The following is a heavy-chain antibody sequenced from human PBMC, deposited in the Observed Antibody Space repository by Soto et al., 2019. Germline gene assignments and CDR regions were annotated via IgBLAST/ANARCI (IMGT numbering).Heavy chain of an antibody. D-gene: IGHD2-15*01. CDR1: GFTFGDSY. CDR3: VRGGGGGLFDP. J-gene: IGHJ5*02. V-gene: IGHV3-11*06. CDR2: ISPGSRYP. Sequence: GGSLRLSCAGSGFTFGDSYISWIRQAPGKGLEWLSYISPGSRYPAYADSVKGRFTISRDNAKRSLYLQMMSLTAEDTAIYYCVRGGGGGLFDPWGQGTMVTVSS.